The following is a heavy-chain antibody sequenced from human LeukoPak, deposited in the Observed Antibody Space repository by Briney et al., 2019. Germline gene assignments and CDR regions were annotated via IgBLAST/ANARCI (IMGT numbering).Heavy chain of an antibody. CDR1: GFTFSTNA. CDR2: IRSKTDGGAT. CDR3: TTANGGV. D-gene: IGHD3-16*01. J-gene: IGHJ6*02. V-gene: IGHV3-15*01. Sequence: KPGGSLRLSCAAAGFTFSTNAMGWVRQAPGKGLEYIGRIRSKTDGGATDYTVKGRFTISRDDSKSTLYLQMNGLTTEDRAVYYCTTANGGVWGQGTTVTVSS.